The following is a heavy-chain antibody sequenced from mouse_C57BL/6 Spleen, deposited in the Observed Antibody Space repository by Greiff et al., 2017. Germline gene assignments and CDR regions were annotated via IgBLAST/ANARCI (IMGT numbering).Heavy chain of an antibody. D-gene: IGHD1-1*01. J-gene: IGHJ1*03. CDR3: ATYGSSYDWYFDV. Sequence: VQLQQSGAELAQPGASVKLSCKASGFTFTSYWMHWVKQRPGQGLEWIGYINPSSGYTKYNQKFKDKATLTADKSSSTAYMQLSSLTYEDSAVYYCATYGSSYDWYFDVWGTGTTVTVSS. V-gene: IGHV1-7*01. CDR2: INPSSGYT. CDR1: GFTFTSYW.